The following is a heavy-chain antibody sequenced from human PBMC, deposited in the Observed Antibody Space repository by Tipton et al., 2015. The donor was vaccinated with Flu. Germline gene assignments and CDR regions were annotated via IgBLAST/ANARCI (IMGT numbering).Heavy chain of an antibody. CDR1: GFTFSSYE. J-gene: IGHJ6*02. Sequence: QLVQSGGGLVQPGGSLRLSCAASGFTFSSYEMNWVRQAPGKGLEWVSYISSSGSTIYYADSVKGRFTISRDNAKNSLYLQMNSLRAEDTAGYYCARDRELCSGASCSPHYGMDVWGQGTTVTVSS. CDR2: ISSSGSTI. D-gene: IGHD2-15*01. CDR3: ARDRELCSGASCSPHYGMDV. V-gene: IGHV3-48*03.